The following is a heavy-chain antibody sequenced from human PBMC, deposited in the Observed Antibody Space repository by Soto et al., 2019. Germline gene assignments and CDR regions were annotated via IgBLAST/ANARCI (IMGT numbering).Heavy chain of an antibody. V-gene: IGHV4-59*01. Sequence: PSETLSLTCTVSGGSISSYYWSWIRQPPGKGLEGIGYIYYSGSTNYNPSLKSRVTISVDTSKNQFSLKLSSVTAADTAVYYCARVIDDYGDLYFAYWGQGTLVTVSS. J-gene: IGHJ4*02. D-gene: IGHD4-17*01. CDR3: ARVIDDYGDLYFAY. CDR2: IYYSGST. CDR1: GGSISSYY.